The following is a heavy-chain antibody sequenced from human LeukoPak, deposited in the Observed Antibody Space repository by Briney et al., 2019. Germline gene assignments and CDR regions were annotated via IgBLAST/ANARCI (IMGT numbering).Heavy chain of an antibody. CDR2: IHPGRGDT. D-gene: IGHD7-27*01. V-gene: IGHV1-2*02. Sequence: ASVTVSFTASGYTFTYYYLDWVRQAPGHGLEWMGWIHPGRGDTNIAQKFQGRVSLTRDMSISTAYMELSRLTSDDTAVYYCARDHNWGPDYWGQGTLVSVSS. CDR1: GYTFTYYY. J-gene: IGHJ4*02. CDR3: ARDHNWGPDY.